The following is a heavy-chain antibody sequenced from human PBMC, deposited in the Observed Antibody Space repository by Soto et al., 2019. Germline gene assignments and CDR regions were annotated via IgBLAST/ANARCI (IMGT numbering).Heavy chain of an antibody. Sequence: VKVSCKSSGGTLTNFAFSWVRQAPGQGLEWMGGTIPIYRTVHYAQKYEGRITITADESTNTAYMELYSLRYEDTAMYYCAGGIVGYLGGSDYFDYWGLGTLVTVSS. J-gene: IGHJ4*02. D-gene: IGHD3-10*01. CDR3: AGGIVGYLGGSDYFDY. V-gene: IGHV1-69*13. CDR1: GGTLTNFA. CDR2: TIPIYRTV.